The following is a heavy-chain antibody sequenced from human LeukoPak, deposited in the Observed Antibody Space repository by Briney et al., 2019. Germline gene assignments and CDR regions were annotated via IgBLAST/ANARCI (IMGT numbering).Heavy chain of an antibody. Sequence: PGGSLRLSCAASGFTFSSYWMSWVRQAPGKGLEWVANIKQDGSEKYYVDSVKGRFTISRDNARNSLYLQMNSLRAEDTAVYYCAKGRTYSSSGHYFDYWGQGTLVTVSS. J-gene: IGHJ4*02. CDR2: IKQDGSEK. D-gene: IGHD6-13*01. CDR3: AKGRTYSSSGHYFDY. CDR1: GFTFSSYW. V-gene: IGHV3-7*03.